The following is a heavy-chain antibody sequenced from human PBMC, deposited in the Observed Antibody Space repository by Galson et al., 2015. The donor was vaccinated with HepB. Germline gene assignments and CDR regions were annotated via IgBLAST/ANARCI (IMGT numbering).Heavy chain of an antibody. CDR3: ATTSLWFGELFAFDI. D-gene: IGHD3-10*01. CDR1: GNTLTKLS. CDR2: FDPEAGFDPEHGEV. J-gene: IGHJ3*02. V-gene: IGHV1-24*01. Sequence: SVKVSCKVSGNTLTKLSMHWVRQAPGKGLEWMGGFDPEAGFDPEHGEVIYAQRLQGRITMTEDTSTDTAYMELTSLRSEDTAVYYCATTSLWFGELFAFDIWGQGTMVTVSS.